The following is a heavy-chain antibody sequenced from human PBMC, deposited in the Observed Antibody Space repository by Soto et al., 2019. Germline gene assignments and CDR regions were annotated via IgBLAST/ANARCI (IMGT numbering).Heavy chain of an antibody. J-gene: IGHJ3*02. D-gene: IGHD3-22*01. CDR3: VRDYYDTSGYPHTFDM. CDR1: VFTLSRHT. CDR2: IGSRTSDI. V-gene: IGHV3-21*01. Sequence: GSLRLSCAASVFTLSRHTMNWVRQAPGKGLEWVSFIGSRTSDIYYADSVKGRFTISRDNAKNSLYLDLTRLRAEDTAVYFCVRDYYDTSGYPHTFDMWGQGTMVTVSS.